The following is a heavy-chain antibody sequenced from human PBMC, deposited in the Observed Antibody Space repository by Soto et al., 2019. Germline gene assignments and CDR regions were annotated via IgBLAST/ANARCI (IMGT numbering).Heavy chain of an antibody. CDR3: ARECSGGSCYDAFDI. D-gene: IGHD2-15*01. J-gene: IGHJ3*02. Sequence: GGSLRLSCAASGFTFSSYWMSWVRQAPGKGLEWVANIKQDGSEKYYVDSAKGRFTISRDNAKNSLYLQMNSLRAEDTAVYYCARECSGGSCYDAFDIWGQGTMVTVSS. CDR1: GFTFSSYW. V-gene: IGHV3-7*01. CDR2: IKQDGSEK.